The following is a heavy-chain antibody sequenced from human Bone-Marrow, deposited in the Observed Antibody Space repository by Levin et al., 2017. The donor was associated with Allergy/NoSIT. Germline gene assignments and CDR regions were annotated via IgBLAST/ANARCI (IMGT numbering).Heavy chain of an antibody. V-gene: IGHV3-30*18. CDR2: ISYDGSNK. J-gene: IGHJ4*02. D-gene: IGHD6-13*01. CDR3: AKVGSLVHREYFDY. CDR1: GFTFSSYG. Sequence: GGSLRLSCAASGFTFSSYGMHWVRQAPGKGLEWVAVISYDGSNKYYADSVKGRFTISRDNSKNTLYLQMNSLRAEDTAVYYCAKVGSLVHREYFDYWGQGTLVTVSS.